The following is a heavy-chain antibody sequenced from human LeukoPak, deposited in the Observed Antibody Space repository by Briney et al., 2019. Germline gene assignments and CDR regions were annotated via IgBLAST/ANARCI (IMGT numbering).Heavy chain of an antibody. V-gene: IGHV4-38-2*02. CDR2: IYHSGST. J-gene: IGHJ6*03. CDR3: ARTYCGGDCRGYYYHYYMDV. CDR1: GYSISSGYY. D-gene: IGHD2-21*02. Sequence: PSETLSLTCSVSGYSISSGYYWGWIRQPPGKGLEWIGSIYHSGSTYYNPSLKSRVTISVDKSKNQFSLKLSSVTAADTAVYYCARTYCGGDCRGYYYHYYMDVWGKGITVTISS.